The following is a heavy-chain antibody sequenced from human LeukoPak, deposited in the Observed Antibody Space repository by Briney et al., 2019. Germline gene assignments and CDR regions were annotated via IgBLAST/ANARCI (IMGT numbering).Heavy chain of an antibody. V-gene: IGHV1-69*01. CDR2: IIPIFGTA. CDR3: ASDLDFDYGDYVPNNAFDI. D-gene: IGHD4-17*01. CDR1: GGTFSSYA. J-gene: IGHJ3*02. Sequence: ASVKVSCKASGGTFSSYAISWVRRAPGQGLEWMGGIIPIFGTANYAQKFQGRVTITADESTSTAYMELSSLRSEDTAVYYCASDLDFDYGDYVPNNAFDIWGQGTMVTVSS.